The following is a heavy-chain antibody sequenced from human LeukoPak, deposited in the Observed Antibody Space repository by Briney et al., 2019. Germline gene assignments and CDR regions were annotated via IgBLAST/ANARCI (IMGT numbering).Heavy chain of an antibody. D-gene: IGHD6-13*01. Sequence: GGSLRLSCAASGVTLSTYAMSWARQAPGKGLEWVSGISSSGSGDNTYYADSVKGRFTISRDSSKNTLFLHMNTLRAEDTAVYYCARVSSSWYQIDYWGQGTLVTVSS. V-gene: IGHV3-23*01. CDR3: ARVSSSWYQIDY. CDR1: GVTLSTYA. J-gene: IGHJ4*02. CDR2: ISSSGSGDNT.